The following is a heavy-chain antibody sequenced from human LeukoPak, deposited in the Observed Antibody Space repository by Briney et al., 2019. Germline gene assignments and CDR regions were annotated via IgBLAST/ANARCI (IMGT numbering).Heavy chain of an antibody. D-gene: IGHD6-19*01. V-gene: IGHV3-11*06. J-gene: IGHJ4*02. CDR2: ITGSSIHR. CDR1: GFTFSDYY. CDR3: ARVSVAGQYYFDY. Sequence: GGSLRLSCAASGFTFSDYYMSWIRQAPGKGLEWVSYITGSSIHRDYADSVKGRFTISRGNAKNSLYLQMNSLRAEDTAVYYCARVSVAGQYYFDYWGRGTLVTVSS.